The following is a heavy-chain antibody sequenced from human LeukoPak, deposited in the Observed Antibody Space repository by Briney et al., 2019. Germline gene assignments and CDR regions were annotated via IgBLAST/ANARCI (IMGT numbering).Heavy chain of an antibody. CDR3: ARDRTGWLQADY. CDR2: IYTSGST. D-gene: IGHD5-24*01. CDR1: NDSISSGRYY. V-gene: IGHV4-61*02. J-gene: IGHJ4*02. Sequence: SQTLSLTCSVSNDSISSGRYYWIWIRQPAGKGLEWIGRIYTSGSTNYNPSLKSRVIISLDTSKNQFSLSLSSVTAADTAVYYCARDRTGWLQADYWGPGTLVTVSS.